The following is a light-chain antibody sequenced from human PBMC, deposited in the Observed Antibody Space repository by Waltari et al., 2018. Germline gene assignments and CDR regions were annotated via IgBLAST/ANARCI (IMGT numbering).Light chain of an antibody. V-gene: IGKV1-5*01. Sequence: DIQMTQSPSTLSASLGDRVTITCRASHSISSWLAWYQQKPGKAPKLLIYDASSLESGVPSRFSGSGSGTEFTLTISSLQPDDFATYYCQQYNSYSWTFGQGTKVEIK. CDR3: QQYNSYSWT. CDR1: HSISSW. CDR2: DAS. J-gene: IGKJ1*01.